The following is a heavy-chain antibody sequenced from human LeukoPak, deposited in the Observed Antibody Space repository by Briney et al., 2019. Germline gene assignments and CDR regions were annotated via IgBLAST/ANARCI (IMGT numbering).Heavy chain of an antibody. Sequence: GGSLRLSCAASGFTFSSYWMSWVRQAPGKGLEWVANIKQDGSEKYYVDSVKGRFTISRDNEKNSLYLKMNSMRAEDTAVYYCARYYDFWSGYGFDYWGQGTLVTVSS. V-gene: IGHV3-7*01. J-gene: IGHJ4*02. CDR1: GFTFSSYW. D-gene: IGHD3-3*01. CDR2: IKQDGSEK. CDR3: ARYYDFWSGYGFDY.